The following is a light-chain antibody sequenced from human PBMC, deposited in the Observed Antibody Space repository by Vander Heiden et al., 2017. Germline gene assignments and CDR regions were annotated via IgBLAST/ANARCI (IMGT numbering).Light chain of an antibody. Sequence: DIQMTQSPSNLSASVGDRVTITCRASQSISSWLAWYQQKPWKAPKLLIYKASSLESGVPSRFSGSGSGTEFTLTISSLQPDDFATYYCQRDNSYGHTFGGGTKVEIK. J-gene: IGKJ4*01. CDR2: KAS. CDR1: QSISSW. V-gene: IGKV1-5*03. CDR3: QRDNSYGHT.